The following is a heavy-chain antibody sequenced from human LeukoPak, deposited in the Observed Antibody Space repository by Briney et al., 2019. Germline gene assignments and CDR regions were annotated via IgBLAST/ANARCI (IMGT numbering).Heavy chain of an antibody. D-gene: IGHD6-19*01. CDR2: INPNSGGT. CDR1: GYTFTGYY. V-gene: IGHV1-2*02. CDR3: ARDSGSSGWDPTNFFDY. J-gene: IGHJ4*02. Sequence: GASVKVSCKASGYTFTGYYMHWVRQAPGQGLEWMGWINPNSGGTNYAQKFRGRVTMTRDTSINTAYLELSRSDDTAVYYCARDSGSSGWDPTNFFDYWGQGTLVTVSS.